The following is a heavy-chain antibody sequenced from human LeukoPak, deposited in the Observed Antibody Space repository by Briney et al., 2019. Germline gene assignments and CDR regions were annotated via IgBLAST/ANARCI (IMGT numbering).Heavy chain of an antibody. CDR1: GSTFSSYS. CDR3: GRVDYGGYDRTHHDY. J-gene: IGHJ4*02. CDR2: ISSSSSYI. Sequence: GGSMRLSCAASGSTFSSYSMNWVRQAPGKGLEWVSSISSSSSYIYYADSVKGRFTISRDNAKNSLYLQMNSLRAEDTAVSYYGRVDYGGYDRTHHDYWGQGTLVTVSS. D-gene: IGHD5-12*01. V-gene: IGHV3-21*01.